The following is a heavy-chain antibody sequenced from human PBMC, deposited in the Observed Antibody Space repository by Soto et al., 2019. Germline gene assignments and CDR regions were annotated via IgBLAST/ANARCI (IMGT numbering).Heavy chain of an antibody. J-gene: IGHJ4*02. CDR1: GGSFSGYY. Sequence: SETLSLTCAVYGGSFSGYYWSWIRQPPGKGLEWIGEINHSGSTNYNPSLKSRVTISVDTSKNQFSLKLSSVTAADTAVYYCARGYSSGHYLYYFGYWGQGTLVTVSS. CDR2: INHSGST. CDR3: ARGYSSGHYLYYFGY. D-gene: IGHD6-19*01. V-gene: IGHV4-34*01.